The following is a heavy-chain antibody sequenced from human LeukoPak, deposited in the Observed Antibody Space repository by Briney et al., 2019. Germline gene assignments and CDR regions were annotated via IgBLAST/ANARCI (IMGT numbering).Heavy chain of an antibody. CDR2: IRTDGSST. Sequence: PGGSLRLSCAAYGFTFSSSWMHWVRQAPGKGLVWVSHIRTDGSSTTYADSVRGRFTISRDNAGNTVYLQMNSLRAEDTAVYYCARTNGVSKFDYWGQGTLVTVSS. CDR3: ARTNGVSKFDY. V-gene: IGHV3-74*01. CDR1: GFTFSSSW. D-gene: IGHD2-8*01. J-gene: IGHJ4*02.